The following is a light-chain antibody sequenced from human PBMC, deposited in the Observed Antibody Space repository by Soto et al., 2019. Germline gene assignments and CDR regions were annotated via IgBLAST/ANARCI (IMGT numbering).Light chain of an antibody. J-gene: IGLJ1*01. CDR3: TSSSRNNPLV. Sequence: QSALTQPASVSGSPGQSITISCTGTSSDVGDYHYVSWYQQHPGKVPKLIIYEVTNRPSGVSSRFSGYKSENAASLTISGLQAEDEDDYYCTSSSRNNPLVFGSGTKLTVL. V-gene: IGLV2-14*01. CDR2: EVT. CDR1: SSDVGDYHY.